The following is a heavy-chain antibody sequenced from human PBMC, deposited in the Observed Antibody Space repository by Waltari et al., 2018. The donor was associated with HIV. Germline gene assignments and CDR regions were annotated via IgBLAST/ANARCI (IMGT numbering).Heavy chain of an antibody. CDR1: GFSFKSHA. CDR2: ISGSSSDT. CDR3: ATSWGYCGSGRCYYPFEY. Sequence: EIQLLESGGGSLQPGESLRLSCVGSGFSFKSHALSWVCQAPGKGLGWVAAISGSSSDTFYADAVRGRFTISRDNSKDTLFLQLNSLGPEDTATYFCATSWGYCGSGRCYYPFEYWGQGTLVTVSS. J-gene: IGHJ4*02. V-gene: IGHV3-23*01. D-gene: IGHD2-2*01.